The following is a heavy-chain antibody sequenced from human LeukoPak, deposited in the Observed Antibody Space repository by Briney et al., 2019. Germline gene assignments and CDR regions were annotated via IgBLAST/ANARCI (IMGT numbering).Heavy chain of an antibody. CDR1: GFTFSSYW. D-gene: IGHD6-13*01. J-gene: IGHJ4*02. Sequence: GGSLRLSCAASGFTFSSYWMHWVRQALGKGLVWVSRINSDGSSTSYADSVKGRFTISRDNAKNTLYLQMNSLRAEDTAVYYCARASSWTPGDYWGQGTLVTVSS. V-gene: IGHV3-74*01. CDR3: ARASSWTPGDY. CDR2: INSDGSST.